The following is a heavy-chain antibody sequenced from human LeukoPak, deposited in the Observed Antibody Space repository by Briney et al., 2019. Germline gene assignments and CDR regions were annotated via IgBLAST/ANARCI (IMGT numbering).Heavy chain of an antibody. CDR2: TASHGRDN. Sequence: GGSLRLSCAASGFTFSTYAMHWVRQAPGKGLEWVAVTASHGRDNYYAVSVQGRFTISRDNSRNTVYLQMNSLRTEDTAIYYCAKDGPSAMAAAATYSQPDFWGQGTLVTVSS. CDR3: AKDGPSAMAAAATYSQPDF. V-gene: IGHV3-30*04. J-gene: IGHJ4*02. D-gene: IGHD6-13*01. CDR1: GFTFSTYA.